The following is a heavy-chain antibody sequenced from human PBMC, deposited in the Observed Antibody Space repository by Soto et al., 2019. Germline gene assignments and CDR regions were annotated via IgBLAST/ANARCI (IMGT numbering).Heavy chain of an antibody. CDR3: AKGKGVGAAPDGANC. V-gene: IGHV3-23*01. D-gene: IGHD1-26*01. J-gene: IGHJ4*02. CDR2: IRSDGDTT. Sequence: EMQVLESGGGLVQPGGSLRLSCAASGFTFSSYGMNWVRHAPGKGLEWVSGIRSDGDTTYNADSVKGRFTVSRETSKNTADLQMNRLRAEDTAVYYCAKGKGVGAAPDGANCWGQGTLVTVSS. CDR1: GFTFSSYG.